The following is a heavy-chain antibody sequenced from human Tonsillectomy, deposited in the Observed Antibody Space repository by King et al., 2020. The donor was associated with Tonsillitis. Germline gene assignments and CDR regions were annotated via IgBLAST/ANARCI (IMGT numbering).Heavy chain of an antibody. V-gene: IGHV5-51*01. CDR3: ARMSAGGYNRFDS. CDR2: IFPGDSDT. Sequence: VQLVESGAEIKKPGESLKISCKDSGYNFNVYWIAWVRQVPGKGLEWMGTIFPGDSDTRYSPSFQGQVTMSVDQSNNTAHLQWNRLKASDTAIYYCARMSAGGYNRFDSWGQGTLVTVSS. CDR1: GYNFNVYW. D-gene: IGHD2-15*01. J-gene: IGHJ5*01.